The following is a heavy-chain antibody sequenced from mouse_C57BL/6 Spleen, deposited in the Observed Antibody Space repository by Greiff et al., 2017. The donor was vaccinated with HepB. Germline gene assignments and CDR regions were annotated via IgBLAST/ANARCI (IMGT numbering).Heavy chain of an antibody. CDR1: GYTFTNYW. Sequence: VQLQQSGAELVRPGTSVKMSCKASGYTFTNYWIGWAKQRPGHGLEWIGDIYPGGGYTNYNEKFKGKATLTADKSSSTAYMQFSSLTSEDSAIYYCARWDYGSYWYFDVWGTGTTVTVSS. D-gene: IGHD1-1*01. CDR3: ARWDYGSYWYFDV. J-gene: IGHJ1*03. V-gene: IGHV1-63*01. CDR2: IYPGGGYT.